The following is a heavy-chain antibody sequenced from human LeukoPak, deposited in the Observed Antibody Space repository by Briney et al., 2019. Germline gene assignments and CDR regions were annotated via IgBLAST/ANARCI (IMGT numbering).Heavy chain of an antibody. D-gene: IGHD1-1*01. CDR3: ARENRQPNYYYYYYMDV. CDR1: GGSFSGYY. Sequence: SETLSLTCAVYGGSFSGYYWSWIRQPPGKGLEWIGEINHSGSTNYNPSLKSRVTISVDTSKNQFSLKLSSVTAADTAVYYCARENRQPNYYYYYYMDVWGKGTTVTVSS. V-gene: IGHV4-34*01. J-gene: IGHJ6*03. CDR2: INHSGST.